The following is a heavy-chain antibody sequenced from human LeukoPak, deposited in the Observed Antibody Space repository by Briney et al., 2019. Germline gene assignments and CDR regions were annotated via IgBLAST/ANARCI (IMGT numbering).Heavy chain of an antibody. CDR3: ARDRSLSASTMVRGVIPPPTPFDP. CDR1: GFTVSSNY. D-gene: IGHD3-10*01. V-gene: IGHV3-53*01. Sequence: GGSLRLSCAASGFTVSSNYMSWVRQAPGKGLEWVSVIYSGGSTYYADSVKGRFTISRDNSKNTLCLQMNSLRAEDTAVYYCARDRSLSASTMVRGVIPPPTPFDPWGQGTLVTVSS. J-gene: IGHJ5*02. CDR2: IYSGGST.